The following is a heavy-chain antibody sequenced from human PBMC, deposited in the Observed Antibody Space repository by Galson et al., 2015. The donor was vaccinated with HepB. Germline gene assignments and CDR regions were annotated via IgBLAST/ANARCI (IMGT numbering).Heavy chain of an antibody. Sequence: SLRLSCAASGFTFSSYAMSWVRQAPGKGLEWVSAISGSGGSTYYADSVKGRFTISRDNSKNTLYLQMNSLRAEDTAVYYCAKDGWRFNKAWYFDLWGRGTLVTVSS. V-gene: IGHV3-23*01. CDR2: ISGSGGST. CDR3: AKDGWRFNKAWYFDL. J-gene: IGHJ2*01. D-gene: IGHD2-21*01. CDR1: GFTFSSYA.